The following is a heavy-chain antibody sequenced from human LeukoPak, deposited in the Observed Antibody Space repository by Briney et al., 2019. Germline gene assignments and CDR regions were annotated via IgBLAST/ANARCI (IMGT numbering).Heavy chain of an antibody. CDR1: GYTFTTYY. V-gene: IGHV1-46*01. CDR3: AREVDCSGDTCYARYFDY. D-gene: IGHD2-15*01. J-gene: IGHJ4*02. CDR2: INPSGDSA. Sequence: ASVKLSCKASGYTFTTYYMHWVRQAPGQGLEWMGIINPSGDSATYAQKFQGRVTLTRDTSTSTVHMELSSLKSDDTAIYYCAREVDCSGDTCYARYFDYWGQGTLATVSS.